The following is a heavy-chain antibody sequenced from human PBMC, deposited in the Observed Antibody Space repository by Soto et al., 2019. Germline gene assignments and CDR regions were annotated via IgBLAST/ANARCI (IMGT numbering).Heavy chain of an antibody. D-gene: IGHD6-13*01. Sequence: QVQLQESGPGLVKPSQTLSLTCTVSGGSISSGGYYWSWIRQHPGKGLEWIGYIYYSGSTYYNPSIKSRVTISVDTSKNQLSVKRSSVTAADTAVYYCARCFGVAAAGPFDYWGQGTLVTVSS. CDR2: IYYSGST. J-gene: IGHJ4*02. CDR3: ARCFGVAAAGPFDY. CDR1: GGSISSGGYY. V-gene: IGHV4-31*03.